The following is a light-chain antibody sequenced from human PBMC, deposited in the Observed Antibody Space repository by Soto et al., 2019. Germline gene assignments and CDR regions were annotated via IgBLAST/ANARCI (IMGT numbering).Light chain of an antibody. Sequence: EIVLTQSPATLSLSPGERATLSCRASQSVGTFLARYKQKPGQAPRLIIYDASNRATGIPGRLSGTGSGTDFALSISSLEPEDFAVYDCQHRTNWPRTFGEGTKLDIK. V-gene: IGKV3-11*01. J-gene: IGKJ2*01. CDR2: DAS. CDR1: QSVGTF. CDR3: QHRTNWPRT.